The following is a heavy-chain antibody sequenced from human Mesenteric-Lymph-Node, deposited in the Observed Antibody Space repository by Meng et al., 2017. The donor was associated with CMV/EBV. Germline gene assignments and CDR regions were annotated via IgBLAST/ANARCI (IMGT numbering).Heavy chain of an antibody. D-gene: IGHD3-16*01. CDR2: ISGSGGST. Sequence: GESLKISCAASGFTFTTNAMSWVRQAPGKGLEWVSGISGSGGSTYYADSVKGRFTISRDNSKNTLYLQMNSLRAEDTAVYYCAKFYAGTDYWGQGTLVTVSS. CDR3: AKFYAGTDY. CDR1: GFTFTTNA. J-gene: IGHJ4*02. V-gene: IGHV3-23*01.